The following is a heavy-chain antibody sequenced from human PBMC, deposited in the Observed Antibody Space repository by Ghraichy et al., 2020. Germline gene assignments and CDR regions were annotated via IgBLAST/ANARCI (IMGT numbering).Heavy chain of an antibody. V-gene: IGHV4-4*07. CDR2: IYTSGST. CDR3: ARVNVYSGYATLDY. CDR1: GGSISSYS. J-gene: IGHJ4*02. Sequence: ETLSLTCAVSGGSISSYSWNWIRQPAGKGLVWIGRIYTSGSTNYNPSLKSRVTMSVDTSKNQFSLKLSSVTAADTAVYYCARVNVYSGYATLDYWGQGTLVTVSS. D-gene: IGHD5-12*01.